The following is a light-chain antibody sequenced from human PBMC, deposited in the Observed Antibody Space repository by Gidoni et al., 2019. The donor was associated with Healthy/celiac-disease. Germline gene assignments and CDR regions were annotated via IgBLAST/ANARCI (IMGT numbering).Light chain of an antibody. CDR3: QQRSNWHPEIT. Sequence: EIVLTQSPATLSLSPGERATLSCRASQGVSSYLAWYQPKPGQAPRLLIYDASNRATGIPARFSGSGPGTDFTLTISSLEPEDFAVYYCQQRSNWHPEITFGQGTRLEIK. CDR1: QGVSSY. CDR2: DAS. J-gene: IGKJ5*01. V-gene: IGKV3D-11*01.